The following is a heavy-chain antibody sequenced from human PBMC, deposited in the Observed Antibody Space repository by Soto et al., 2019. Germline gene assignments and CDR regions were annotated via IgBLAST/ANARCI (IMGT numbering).Heavy chain of an antibody. CDR2: INHSGST. V-gene: IGHV4-34*01. D-gene: IGHD2-21*02. J-gene: IGHJ3*02. Sequence: QVQLQQWGAGLLKPSETLSLTCAVYGGSFSGYYWSWIRQPPGKGLEWIGEINHSGSTNYNPSLKRRTTISVAPSKIPSSLKLSSVTAADTAVYYCARGRDIVVVTAIRADAFDIWGQGTMVTVSS. CDR1: GGSFSGYY. CDR3: ARGRDIVVVTAIRADAFDI.